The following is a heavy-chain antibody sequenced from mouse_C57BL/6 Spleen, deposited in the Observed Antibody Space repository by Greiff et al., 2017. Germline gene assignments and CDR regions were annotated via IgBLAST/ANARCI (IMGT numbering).Heavy chain of an antibody. D-gene: IGHD4-1*01. CDR1: GFTFSDYY. J-gene: IGHJ1*03. CDR2: INYDGGSP. Sequence: EVNLVESEGGLVQPGSSMKLSCTASGFTFSDYYMAWVRQVPEQGLEWVANINYDGGSPYYLDSLKSRFIISIDTAKNILSLQMSSLKSEDTATYYCARDPGTGYMDDWGTGTTVNVSS. V-gene: IGHV5-16*01. CDR3: ARDPGTGYMDD.